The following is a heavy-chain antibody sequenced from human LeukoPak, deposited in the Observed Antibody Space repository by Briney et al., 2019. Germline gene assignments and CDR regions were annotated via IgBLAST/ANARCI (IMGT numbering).Heavy chain of an antibody. J-gene: IGHJ3*02. CDR2: INTDGSST. D-gene: IGHD3-10*01. V-gene: IGHV3-74*01. Sequence: GSLRLSCAASGFTFSSYWMHWVRQAPGKGLVWVSRINTDGSSTSYADSVKGRFTISRDNAKNTLYLQMNSLRAEDTAVYYCARDGVMVRAFDIWGQGTMVTVSS. CDR3: ARDGVMVRAFDI. CDR1: GFTFSSYW.